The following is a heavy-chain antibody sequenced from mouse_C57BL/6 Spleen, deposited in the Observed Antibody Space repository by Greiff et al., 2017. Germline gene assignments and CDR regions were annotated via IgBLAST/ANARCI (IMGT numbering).Heavy chain of an antibody. CDR2: INPSSGYT. V-gene: IGHV1-4*01. CDR3: ARKGGNYVGFDY. D-gene: IGHD2-1*01. J-gene: IGHJ2*01. Sequence: QVQLQQSGAELARPGASVKMSCKASGYTFTSYTMHWVKQRPGQGLEWIGYINPSSGYTKYNQKFKDKATLTADKSSSTAYMQLSSLTSDDSAVYYCARKGGNYVGFDYWGQGTTLTVSS. CDR1: GYTFTSYT.